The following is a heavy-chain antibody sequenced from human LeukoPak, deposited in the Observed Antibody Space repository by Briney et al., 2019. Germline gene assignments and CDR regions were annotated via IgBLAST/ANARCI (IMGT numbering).Heavy chain of an antibody. CDR2: IYYSGST. D-gene: IGHD3-10*01. V-gene: IGHV4-30-4*01. CDR3: ARYYHGSAIDP. Sequence: SETLSLTCTVSGGSISSGDYYWSWIRQPPGKGLEWIGYIYYSGSTYYNPSLKSRVTISLDTSKNQFSLKLSSVTAADTAMYYCARYYHGSAIDPWGQGTLVTVSS. CDR1: GGSISSGDYY. J-gene: IGHJ5*02.